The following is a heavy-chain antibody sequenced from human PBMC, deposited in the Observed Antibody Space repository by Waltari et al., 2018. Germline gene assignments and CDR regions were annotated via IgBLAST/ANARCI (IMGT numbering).Heavy chain of an antibody. D-gene: IGHD6-25*01. CDR2: FYYSGST. Sequence: QLQLQESGPGLVKPSETLSLTCPVSGGSISSSSYYWGWIRQPPGKGLEWIGSFYYSGSTYYNPSLKSRVTISVDTSKNQFSLKMSSVTAADTAEYYCARRRYSSAAYFDYWGQGTLVTVSS. CDR1: GGSISSSSYY. J-gene: IGHJ4*02. CDR3: ARRRYSSAAYFDY. V-gene: IGHV4-39*01.